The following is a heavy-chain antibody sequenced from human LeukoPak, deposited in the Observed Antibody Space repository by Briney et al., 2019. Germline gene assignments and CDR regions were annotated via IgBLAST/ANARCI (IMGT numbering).Heavy chain of an antibody. CDR2: ISYDGSNK. Sequence: GRSLRLSCAASGFTFSSYAMHWVRQAPGKGLEWVAVISYDGSNKYYADSVKGRFTISRDNSKNTLYLQMNSLRAEDTAVYYCARDPTTVTKNYFDYWGQGTLVTVSS. D-gene: IGHD4-11*01. J-gene: IGHJ4*02. CDR3: ARDPTTVTKNYFDY. CDR1: GFTFSSYA. V-gene: IGHV3-30*04.